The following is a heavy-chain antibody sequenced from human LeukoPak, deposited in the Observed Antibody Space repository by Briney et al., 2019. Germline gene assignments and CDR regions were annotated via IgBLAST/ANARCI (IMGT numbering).Heavy chain of an antibody. Sequence: GGSLRLSCAASGFTVSSNYMSWVRQAPGKGLAWVSVIYSGGSTYYADSVKGRFTISRDNSKNTLYLQMNSLRAEDTAVYYCARVGYSYGHYYYYYYMDVWGKGTTVTVSS. J-gene: IGHJ6*03. CDR1: GFTVSSNY. CDR3: ARVGYSYGHYYYYYYMDV. CDR2: IYSGGST. D-gene: IGHD5-18*01. V-gene: IGHV3-53*01.